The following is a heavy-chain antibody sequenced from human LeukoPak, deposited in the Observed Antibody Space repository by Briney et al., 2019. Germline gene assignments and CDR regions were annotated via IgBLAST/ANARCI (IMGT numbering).Heavy chain of an antibody. CDR2: IYYTGST. CDR3: ARDTGLRYCSGGSCYGHYYYGMDV. V-gene: IGHV4-61*01. CDR1: GASVSSGSYY. Sequence: EPSETLSLTCTVSGASVSSGSYYGSWIRQPPGKGLEWIGYIYYTGSTKYNPSLKSRVTISVDTSKNQFSLNLSSMTAADTAVYYCARDTGLRYCSGGSCYGHYYYGMDVWGQGTTVTVSS. J-gene: IGHJ6*02. D-gene: IGHD2-15*01.